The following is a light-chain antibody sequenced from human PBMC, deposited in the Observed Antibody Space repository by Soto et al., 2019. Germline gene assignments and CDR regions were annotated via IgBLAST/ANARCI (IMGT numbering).Light chain of an antibody. CDR2: EVS. V-gene: IGKV1-5*03. CDR1: QSITTY. CDR3: QHYSGDRAT. J-gene: IGKJ1*01. Sequence: DIQMTQSPSSLSASVGDRVTITCRASQSITTYLNWYRQKPGKAPNLLIYEVSTLHSGVPSRFSGSGSGTEFTLTISSLRPDDFATYYCQHYSGDRATFGQGTKVEI.